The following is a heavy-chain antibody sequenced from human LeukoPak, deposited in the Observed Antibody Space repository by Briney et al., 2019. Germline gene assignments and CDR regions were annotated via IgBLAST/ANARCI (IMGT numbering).Heavy chain of an antibody. CDR2: ISAYNGNT. V-gene: IGHV1-18*01. D-gene: IGHD3-22*01. J-gene: IGHJ3*02. CDR1: GYTFTTFD. Sequence: ASVKVSCKASGYTFTTFDINWVRQATGQGLEWMGWISAYNGNTNYAQKLQGRVTMTTDTSTSTAYMELRSLRSDDTAVYYCARDGTGVYYDSSGYYYHAFDIWGQGTMVTVSS. CDR3: ARDGTGVYYDSSGYYYHAFDI.